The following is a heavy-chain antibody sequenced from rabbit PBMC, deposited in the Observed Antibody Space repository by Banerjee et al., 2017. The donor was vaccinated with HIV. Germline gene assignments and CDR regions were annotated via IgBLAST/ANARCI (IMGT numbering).Heavy chain of an antibody. J-gene: IGHJ3*01. V-gene: IGHV1S45*01. Sequence: QEQLEESGGGLVQPEGSLTLTCTASGFTFSSYWMSWVRQAPGKGLEWIACIYNGDGSTYYASWAKGRFTISKTSSTTVTLQMTSLTAADTATYFCARDDGSSYWKLWGQGTLVTVS. CDR3: ARDDGSSYWKL. D-gene: IGHD8-1*01. CDR2: IYNGDGST. CDR1: GFTFSSYW.